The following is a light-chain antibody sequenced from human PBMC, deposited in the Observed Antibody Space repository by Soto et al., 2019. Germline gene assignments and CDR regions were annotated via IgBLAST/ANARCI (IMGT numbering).Light chain of an antibody. V-gene: IGLV2-14*01. CDR2: EVS. J-gene: IGLJ1*01. Sequence: QSALSQPASVSGSPVQSITISCTGTSSDVGAYNYVSWYQQHPGKSPKLMIYEVSNRPSGVSHRFSGSKSDNTASLTISGLQTDDEADYYCSSYTSSXTLVLGTGTKVXV. CDR1: SSDVGAYNY. CDR3: SSYTSSXTLV.